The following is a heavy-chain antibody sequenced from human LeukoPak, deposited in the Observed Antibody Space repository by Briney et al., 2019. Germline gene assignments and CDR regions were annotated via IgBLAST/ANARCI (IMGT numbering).Heavy chain of an antibody. J-gene: IGHJ6*02. Sequence: GGSLRLSCAASGFTFSSYAMSWVRQAPGKGLEWVSAISGSGGSTYYADSVKGRFTISRDNSKNTLYLQMNSLGAEDTAVYYCARVPAKYYYGMDVWGQGTTVTVSS. CDR3: ARVPAKYYYGMDV. V-gene: IGHV3-23*01. D-gene: IGHD2-2*01. CDR1: GFTFSSYA. CDR2: ISGSGGST.